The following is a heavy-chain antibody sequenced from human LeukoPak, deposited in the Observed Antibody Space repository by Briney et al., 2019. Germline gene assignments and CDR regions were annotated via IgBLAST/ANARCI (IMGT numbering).Heavy chain of an antibody. Sequence: KPSETLSLTCAVYGGSFSGYYWSWIRQPPGKGLEWIGEINHSGRTNYNPSLKSRVTISIDTSKNQFSLKLSSVTAADTAVYYCARGLSRGRPRRGDFDYWGQGTLVTVSS. V-gene: IGHV4-34*01. J-gene: IGHJ4*02. CDR2: INHSGRT. CDR1: GGSFSGYY. D-gene: IGHD3-10*01. CDR3: ARGLSRGRPRRGDFDY.